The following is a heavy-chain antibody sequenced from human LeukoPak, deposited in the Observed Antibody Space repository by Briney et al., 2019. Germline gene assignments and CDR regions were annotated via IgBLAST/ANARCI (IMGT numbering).Heavy chain of an antibody. D-gene: IGHD5-18*01. J-gene: IGHJ5*02. CDR1: GGTFSSYA. V-gene: IGHV1-69*04. CDR2: IIPIFGIA. Sequence: SVKVSCKASGGTFSSYAISWVRQAPGQGLEWMGRIIPIFGIANYAQKFQGRVTITADKSTSTAYMELSSLRSEDTAVYYCARVGAWIQFDPWGQGTLVTVSS. CDR3: ARVGAWIQFDP.